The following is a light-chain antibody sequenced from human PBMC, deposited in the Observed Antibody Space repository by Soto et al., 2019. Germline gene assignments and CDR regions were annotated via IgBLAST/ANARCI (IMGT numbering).Light chain of an antibody. V-gene: IGKV1-12*01. J-gene: IGKJ2*01. CDR2: AAS. CDR1: QNISSW. CDR3: RQANSFVPYT. Sequence: EIQMTQSPSFVSSSVGDRVTITCRASQNISSWLAWYQQKPGKAPKLLIYAASSLQSGVPSRFSGNGSGTDFTLTISSLQPEDFATYYCRQANSFVPYTFGQGTKLEIK.